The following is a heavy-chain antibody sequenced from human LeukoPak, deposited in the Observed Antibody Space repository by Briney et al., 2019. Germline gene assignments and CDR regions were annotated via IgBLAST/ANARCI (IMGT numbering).Heavy chain of an antibody. Sequence: GGSLRLSCAASGFTFSDYYMNWIRQAPGKGLEWVSYISSSGSTIYYADSVKGRFTISRDNAKNSLYLQMNSLRAEDTAVYYCAGYCSGGSCFAEYFQHWGQGTLVTVSS. V-gene: IGHV3-11*01. J-gene: IGHJ1*01. CDR2: ISSSGSTI. D-gene: IGHD2-15*01. CDR3: AGYCSGGSCFAEYFQH. CDR1: GFTFSDYY.